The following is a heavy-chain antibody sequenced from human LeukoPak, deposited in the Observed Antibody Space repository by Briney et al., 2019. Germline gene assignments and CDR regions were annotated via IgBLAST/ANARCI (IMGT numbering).Heavy chain of an antibody. V-gene: IGHV3-7*01. J-gene: IGHJ4*02. CDR1: GFTFSSYS. CDR3: ARDRVWTVLY. Sequence: GGSLRLSCAASGFTFSSYSMSWVRQAPGEGLEWVANINQDGSEKYYVDSVKGRFTISRDNAKNSLYLQMNSLRAEDTAVYYCARDRVWTVLYWGQGTLVTVSS. D-gene: IGHD6-13*01. CDR2: INQDGSEK.